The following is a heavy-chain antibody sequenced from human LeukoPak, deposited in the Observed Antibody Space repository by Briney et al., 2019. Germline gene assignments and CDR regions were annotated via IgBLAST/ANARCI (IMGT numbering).Heavy chain of an antibody. J-gene: IGHJ3*02. D-gene: IGHD3-10*01. V-gene: IGHV3-23*01. Sequence: GGSLRLSCAASGFTFSDYYMSWVRQAPGKGLEWVSTISGSGGSTYYADSVKGRFTISRDNSKNTLYLQIHGLRAEDTAVYYCAKYYYGSGSYYEDAFAIWGQGTVVSVSS. CDR2: ISGSGGST. CDR3: AKYYYGSGSYYEDAFAI. CDR1: GFTFSDYY.